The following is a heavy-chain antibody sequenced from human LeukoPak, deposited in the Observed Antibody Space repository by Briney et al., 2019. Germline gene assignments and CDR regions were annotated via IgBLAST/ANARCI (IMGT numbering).Heavy chain of an antibody. J-gene: IGHJ4*02. V-gene: IGHV4-34*01. CDR3: ARVRVPIAAAGTRPCFDY. Sequence: PSETLPLTCAVYGGSFSGYYWSWIRQPPGKGLEWIGEINHSGSTNYNPSLKSRVTISVDTSKNQFSLKLSSVTAADTAVYYCARVRVPIAAAGTRPCFDYWGQGTLVTVSS. CDR2: INHSGST. D-gene: IGHD6-13*01. CDR1: GGSFSGYY.